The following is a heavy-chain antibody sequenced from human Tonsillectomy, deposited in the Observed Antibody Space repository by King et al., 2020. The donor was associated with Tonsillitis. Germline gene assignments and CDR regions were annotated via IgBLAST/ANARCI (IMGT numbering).Heavy chain of an antibody. CDR3: ARGGARFLEWLSVGYFDY. J-gene: IGHJ4*02. V-gene: IGHV3-21*01. CDR2: ISSSSSYI. Sequence: VQLVESGGGLVKPGGSLRLSCAASGFTFSSYSMNWVRQAPGKGLEWVSSISSSSSYIYYADSVKGRFTISRDNAKNSLYLQMNSLGAEDTAVYYFARGGARFLEWLSVGYFDYWGQGTLVTVSS. D-gene: IGHD3-3*01. CDR1: GFTFSSYS.